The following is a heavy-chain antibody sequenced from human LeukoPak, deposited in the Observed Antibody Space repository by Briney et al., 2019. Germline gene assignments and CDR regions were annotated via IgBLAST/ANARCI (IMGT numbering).Heavy chain of an antibody. CDR2: ISWNSGSI. J-gene: IGHJ4*02. V-gene: IGHV3-9*01. Sequence: GISWNSGSIGYADSVKGRFTISRDNAKNSLYLQMNSLRAEDTALYYCAKDTGFLESSLFDYWGQGTLVTVSS. D-gene: IGHD3-3*01. CDR3: AKDTGFLESSLFDY.